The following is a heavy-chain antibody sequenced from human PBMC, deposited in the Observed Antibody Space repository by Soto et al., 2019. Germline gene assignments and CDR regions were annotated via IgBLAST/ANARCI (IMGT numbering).Heavy chain of an antibody. J-gene: IGHJ4*02. V-gene: IGHV4-39*01. CDR1: GASIXSGSFX. CDR2: IYYDGST. D-gene: IGHD6-6*01. Sequence: TXSGASIXSGSFXXXXXXXHXXKGLESIANIYYDGSTYYNPSLKSRVTISLDTSKNQFSLKLSPVTAADTAVYYCARSHIVPRLLMYPYDYWGQGTLVTVSS. CDR3: ARSHIVPRLLMYPYDY.